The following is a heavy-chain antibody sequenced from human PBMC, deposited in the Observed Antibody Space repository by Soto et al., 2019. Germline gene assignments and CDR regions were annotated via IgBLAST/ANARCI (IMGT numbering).Heavy chain of an antibody. CDR2: IYSAGDT. J-gene: IGHJ4*02. Sequence: EVQLVQSGGGLVQPGGSLRLSCAASGFTVTSNFMSWVRQAPGKGLEWVSVIYSAGDTNYADSVRGRFTFSRDISKNTLYLQMNSLRAEDTAVYYCARGLRGAMREKSLAYWGQGTLVTVS. CDR1: GFTVTSNF. CDR3: ARGLRGAMREKSLAY. V-gene: IGHV3-53*02.